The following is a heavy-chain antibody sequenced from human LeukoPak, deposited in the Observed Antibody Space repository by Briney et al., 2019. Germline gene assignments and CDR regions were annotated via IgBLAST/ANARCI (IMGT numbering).Heavy chain of an antibody. CDR1: GVIVSSNY. D-gene: IGHD3-22*01. Sequence: GVSLRLSCAASGVIVSSNYMTWVRQAPGKGLEWVSVIYKDGRTFYADSVKGRFTISRDNSKNTLYLQMNSLRAEDTAVYYCAKSLTYYHENSDSIWGQGTLVTLSS. J-gene: IGHJ4*02. CDR3: AKSLTYYHENSDSI. V-gene: IGHV3-53*01. CDR2: IYKDGRT.